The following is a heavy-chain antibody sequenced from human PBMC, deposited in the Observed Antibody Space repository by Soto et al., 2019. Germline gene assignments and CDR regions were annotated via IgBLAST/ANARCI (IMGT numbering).Heavy chain of an antibody. CDR1: GFTFSSYS. CDR3: ARAMYYYDSSGDYPPG. D-gene: IGHD3-22*01. J-gene: IGHJ4*02. Sequence: EVQLVESGGGLVKPGGSLRLSCAASGFTFSSYSMNWVRQAPGKGLEWVSSISSSSSYIYYADSVKGRFTISRDNAKNSLYMQKNSLSAEDTAVYYCARAMYYYDSSGDYPPGWGQGTLVIVSS. V-gene: IGHV3-21*01. CDR2: ISSSSSYI.